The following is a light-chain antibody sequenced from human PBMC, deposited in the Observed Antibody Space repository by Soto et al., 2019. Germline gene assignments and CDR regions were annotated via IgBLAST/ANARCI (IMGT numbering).Light chain of an antibody. Sequence: EIVMTQSPATLSVSPGERATLSCRASQSVSSNYLAWYQQKPGQAPRLLIYAASSRATGIPDRFSGSGSGTDFTLTIGRLEPEDFAVYYCQQYGTSPWTFGQGTKVDIK. J-gene: IGKJ1*01. V-gene: IGKV3-20*01. CDR3: QQYGTSPWT. CDR2: AAS. CDR1: QSVSSNY.